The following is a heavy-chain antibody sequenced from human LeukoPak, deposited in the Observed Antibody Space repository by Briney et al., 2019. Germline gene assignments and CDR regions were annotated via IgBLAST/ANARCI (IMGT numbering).Heavy chain of an antibody. CDR1: GGTFSSYA. J-gene: IGHJ6*03. Sequence: GASVKVSCKASGGTFSSYAISWVRQAPGQGLEWMGWINPNSGGTNYAQKFQGRVTMTRDTSISTAYMELSRLRSDDTAVYYCARDHGEGSSWYGLWSSYYYMDVWGKGTTVTVSS. V-gene: IGHV1-2*02. CDR2: INPNSGGT. D-gene: IGHD6-13*01. CDR3: ARDHGEGSSWYGLWSSYYYMDV.